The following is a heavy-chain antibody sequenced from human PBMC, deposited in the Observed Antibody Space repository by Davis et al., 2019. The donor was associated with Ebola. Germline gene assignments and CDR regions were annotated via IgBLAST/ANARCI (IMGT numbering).Heavy chain of an antibody. J-gene: IGHJ4*02. Sequence: SETLSLTCTVSGDSITSGSYYWSWIRRPAGKGLEWIGHIYTRGSTNYNPSLKSRVTISVDTSKNQMSLKMTSVTAADTAVYYCARDRRDSRAYGFWGQGTLVTVSS. CDR2: IYTRGST. CDR1: GDSITSGSYY. D-gene: IGHD3-22*01. V-gene: IGHV4-61*09. CDR3: ARDRRDSRAYGF.